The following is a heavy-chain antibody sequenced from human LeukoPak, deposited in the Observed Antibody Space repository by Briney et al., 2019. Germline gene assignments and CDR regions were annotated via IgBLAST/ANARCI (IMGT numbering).Heavy chain of an antibody. CDR3: ARDQAGSSFDY. CDR2: INPNSGGT. CDR1: GYTFTGYY. D-gene: IGHD1-26*01. Sequence: ASVKVSCNASGYTFTGYYMHWVRQAPGQGLEWMGRINPNSGGTNYAQKFQGRVTMTRDTSISTAYMELSRLRSDDTAVYYCARDQAGSSFDYWSQGTLVTVSS. V-gene: IGHV1-2*06. J-gene: IGHJ4*02.